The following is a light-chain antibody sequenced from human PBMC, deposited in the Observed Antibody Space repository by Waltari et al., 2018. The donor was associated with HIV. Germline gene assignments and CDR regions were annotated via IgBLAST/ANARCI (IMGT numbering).Light chain of an antibody. CDR1: QSVLYSSNNKNY. J-gene: IGKJ4*01. V-gene: IGKV4-1*01. Sequence: DIVMTQSPDSLAVSLGERATINCKSSQSVLYSSNNKNYLAWYQQKPGQPPKLLIYWASTRESGVPDRVSGSASGTEFTLTKNSLQAEDVALYVCQQYYSTPPTFGGGTKVEI. CDR2: WAS. CDR3: QQYYSTPPT.